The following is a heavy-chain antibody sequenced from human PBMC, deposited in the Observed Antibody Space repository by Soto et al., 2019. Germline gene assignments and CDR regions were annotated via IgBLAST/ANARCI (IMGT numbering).Heavy chain of an antibody. J-gene: IGHJ4*02. Sequence: QVQLVQSGAEVKKPGSSVKVCCKASGGTFSSYAITWVRQAPGQGLEWMGGISPIVGTANYAQKFQGRVTLTADESTITAYMELSSLRSEDTSVYYCARDDMAGRFDHWGQGTLVTVSS. CDR3: ARDDMAGRFDH. CDR2: ISPIVGTA. V-gene: IGHV1-69*01. CDR1: GGTFSSYA. D-gene: IGHD1-26*01.